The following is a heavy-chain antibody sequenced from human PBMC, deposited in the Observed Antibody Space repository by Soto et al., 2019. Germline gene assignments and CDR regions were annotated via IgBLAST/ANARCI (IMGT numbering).Heavy chain of an antibody. V-gene: IGHV1-18*04. D-gene: IGHD4-17*01. CDR2: IGAYNGNT. CDR1: GYTFTNYG. Sequence: QVQLVQSGPEVKKPGTSVRVSCKTAGYTFTNYGITWVRQAPEQGLEWMGWIGAYNGNTNYAQRFQGRLTMTTDTSTDTGYMELRSLKSDDTAVYYCARGYGDYIRALDVWGQGTTVTVSS. J-gene: IGHJ6*02. CDR3: ARGYGDYIRALDV.